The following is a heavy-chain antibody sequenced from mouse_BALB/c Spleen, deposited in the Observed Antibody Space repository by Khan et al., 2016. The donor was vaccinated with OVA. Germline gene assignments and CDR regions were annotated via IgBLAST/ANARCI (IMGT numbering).Heavy chain of an antibody. V-gene: IGHV1S135*01. CDR1: GYSFTSYY. J-gene: IGHJ3*01. Sequence: XQXQQSGPERMKPGASVKISCKASGYSFTSYYIHWVMQSHGKSLEWIGYIDPFSGGTTYNQKFEGKATLTVDKSSSTAYIHLSNLTSEDSAVHYCSRHGHVAWLTYWGQGTLVTVSA. CDR2: IDPFSGGT. CDR3: SRHGHVAWLTY. D-gene: IGHD2-2*01.